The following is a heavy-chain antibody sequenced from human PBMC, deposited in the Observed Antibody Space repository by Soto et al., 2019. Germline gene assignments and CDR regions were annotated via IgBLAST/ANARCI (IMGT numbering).Heavy chain of an antibody. J-gene: IGHJ5*02. CDR3: ARDTGGIAAAGTLVFDP. V-gene: IGHV4-31*03. Sequence: SETLSLTCTVSGGSISSGGYYWSWIRQHPGKGLEWIGYIYYSGSTYYNPSLKSRVTISVDTSKNQFSLKLSSVTAADTAVYYCARDTGGIAAAGTLVFDPWGQGTLVTVSS. D-gene: IGHD6-13*01. CDR2: IYYSGST. CDR1: GGSISSGGYY.